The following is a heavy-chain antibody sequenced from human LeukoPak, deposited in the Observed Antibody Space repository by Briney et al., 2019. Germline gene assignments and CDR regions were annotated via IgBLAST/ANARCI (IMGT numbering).Heavy chain of an antibody. V-gene: IGHV1-69*01. J-gene: IGHJ4*02. CDR2: IIPIFGTA. Sequence: ASVKVSCKASGGTFSSYAISWVRQAPGQGLEWMRGIIPIFGTANYAQKFQGRVTITADESTSTAYMELSSLRSEDTVVYYCARVKAAADYYFDYWGQGTLVTVSS. CDR1: GGTFSSYA. D-gene: IGHD6-13*01. CDR3: ARVKAAADYYFDY.